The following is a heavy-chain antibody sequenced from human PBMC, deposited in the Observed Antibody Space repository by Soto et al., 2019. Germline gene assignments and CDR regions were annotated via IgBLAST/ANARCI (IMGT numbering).Heavy chain of an antibody. Sequence: GGSLRLSCAASGFTFSSYAMSWVRQAPGKGLEWVSAISGGGGSTYYADSVKCRFTISRDNSKNTVDLQISSLRAEDTALYYCANLSEYQVISGIDPLGLGNLLTISS. V-gene: IGHV3-23*01. CDR3: ANLSEYQVISGIDP. D-gene: IGHD6-25*01. CDR2: ISGGGGST. J-gene: IGHJ5*02. CDR1: GFTFSSYA.